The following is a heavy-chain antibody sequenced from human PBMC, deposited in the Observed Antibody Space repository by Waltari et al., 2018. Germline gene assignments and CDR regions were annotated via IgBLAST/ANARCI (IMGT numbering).Heavy chain of an antibody. CDR1: GFTFTKYW. J-gene: IGHJ6*02. CDR3: VTDDPGLGLDV. Sequence: EVQLVESGGGLVQPGGSLRLSCAASGFTFTKYWMHWVRQDAGKGLMWVALSNSDGRSTTYGDAVKGRFTITRDNARDTVYLQMTSLRAEDTAVYFCVTDDPGLGLDVWGQGTTVTVSS. CDR2: SNSDGRST. D-gene: IGHD7-27*01. V-gene: IGHV3-74*01.